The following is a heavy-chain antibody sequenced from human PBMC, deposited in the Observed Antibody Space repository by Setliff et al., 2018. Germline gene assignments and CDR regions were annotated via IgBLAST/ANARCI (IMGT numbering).Heavy chain of an antibody. CDR3: MSTPSGTYSTHYYYYNMDV. J-gene: IGHJ6*03. CDR2: IKRKTDGETT. CDR1: GFTFSNAW. V-gene: IGHV3-15*01. D-gene: IGHD3-10*01. Sequence: PGGSLRLSCAASGFTFSNAWMSWVRQAPGKGLEWVGQIKRKTDGETTDYAAPVKGRFIISRDDSKRTLYLQMNSLKNEDTALYYCMSTPSGTYSTHYYYYNMDVWGKGTQVTVSS.